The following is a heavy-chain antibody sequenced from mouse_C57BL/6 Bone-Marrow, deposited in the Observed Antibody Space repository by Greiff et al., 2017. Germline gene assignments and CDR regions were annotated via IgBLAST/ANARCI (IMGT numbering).Heavy chain of an antibody. CDR3: TRGITTVVAGDY. Sequence: SGAELVRPGASVTLSCKASGYTFTDYEMHWVKQTPVHGLEWIGALDPETGGTAYNQKFKGKAILTADKSSSTAYMELRSLTSEDSAVYYCTRGITTVVAGDYWGQGTTLTVSS. D-gene: IGHD1-1*01. CDR1: GYTFTDYE. V-gene: IGHV1-15*01. CDR2: LDPETGGT. J-gene: IGHJ2*01.